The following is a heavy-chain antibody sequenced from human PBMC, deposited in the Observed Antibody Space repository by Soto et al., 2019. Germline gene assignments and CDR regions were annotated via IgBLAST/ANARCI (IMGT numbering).Heavy chain of an antibody. CDR1: GYTFTGYY. J-gene: IGHJ4*02. Sequence: ASVKVSCKASGYTFTGYYMHWVRQAPGQGLEGMGWINPNSGGTNYAQKFQGWVTMTRDTSISTAYMELNRVRSGDTAVYYCARSGAYSSSSFDYWGQGTLVTVSS. V-gene: IGHV1-2*04. D-gene: IGHD6-6*01. CDR2: INPNSGGT. CDR3: ARSGAYSSSSFDY.